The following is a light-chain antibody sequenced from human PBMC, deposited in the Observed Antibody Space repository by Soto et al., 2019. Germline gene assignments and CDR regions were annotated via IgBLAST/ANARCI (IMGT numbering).Light chain of an antibody. CDR2: DVS. J-gene: IGLJ1*01. Sequence: QSALTQPASVSGSPGQSITISCTGTSSDVGGYNYVSWYQQHPGKAPKLMIYDVSNRTSGVSNRFSGSKSGNTASLTISGLQAEDEADDYCSSYTSSSTLVVFGTGTKVTVL. CDR3: SSYTSSSTLVV. CDR1: SSDVGGYNY. V-gene: IGLV2-14*01.